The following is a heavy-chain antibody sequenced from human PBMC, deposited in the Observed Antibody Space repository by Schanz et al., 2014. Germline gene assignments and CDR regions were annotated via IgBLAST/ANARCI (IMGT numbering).Heavy chain of an antibody. D-gene: IGHD6-19*01. CDR2: FMPLRGIG. CDR1: GYTFTSYG. V-gene: IGHV1-69*04. J-gene: IGHJ6*02. Sequence: QVQLVQSGAEVKKPGASVKVSCKASGYTFTSYGISWVRQARGQGLEWEGRFMPLRGIGNNAWKFQDRLTITADKSMNITYMELSSLGAEDTAVYYCARLPRAGRNGFDVWGQGTTVTVS. CDR3: ARLPRAGRNGFDV.